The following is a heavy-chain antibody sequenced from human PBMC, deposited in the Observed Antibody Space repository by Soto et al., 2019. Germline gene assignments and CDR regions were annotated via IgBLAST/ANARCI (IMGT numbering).Heavy chain of an antibody. D-gene: IGHD2-2*01. J-gene: IGHJ6*02. V-gene: IGHV1-69*12. CDR1: GGTFSSYA. CDR2: IIPIFGTA. Sequence: QVQLVQSGAEVKKPGSSVKVSCKASGGTFSSYAISWVRQAPGQGLEWMGGIIPIFGTANYAQKFQGRVTITADEDTRTAYMELSSLRSEVTAVYYCAIAICSSTSCRYYYGMDVWGQGTTVTVSS. CDR3: AIAICSSTSCRYYYGMDV.